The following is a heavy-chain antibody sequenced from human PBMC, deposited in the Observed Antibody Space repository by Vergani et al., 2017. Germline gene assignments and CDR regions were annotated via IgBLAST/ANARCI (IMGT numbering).Heavy chain of an antibody. V-gene: IGHV3-30-3*01. J-gene: IGHJ5*01. CDR2: ISYDGSNK. CDR3: ARDGSVEQLAVFYS. CDR1: GFTFSSYA. Sequence: QVQLVESGGGVVQPGRSLRLSCAASGFTFSSYAMHWVRQAPGKGLEWVAVISYDGSNKYYADSVKGRFTISRDNSKNTLYLQMNSLRAEDTAVYYCARDGSVEQLAVFYSWGQGTLLTVSS. D-gene: IGHD6-6*01.